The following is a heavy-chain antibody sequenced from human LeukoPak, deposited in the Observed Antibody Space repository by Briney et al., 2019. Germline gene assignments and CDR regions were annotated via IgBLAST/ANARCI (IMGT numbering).Heavy chain of an antibody. V-gene: IGHV3-7*01. D-gene: IGHD3-10*01. CDR3: ARVRGSGSYYSSNYFDY. CDR2: IKQDGSEK. J-gene: IGHJ4*02. Sequence: PGGSLRLSCAASGFTFSSYWMSWVRQAPGKGLEWVANIKQDGSEKYYVDSVKGRFTISRDNAKNSLYLQMNSLRAGDTAVYYCARVRGSGSYYSSNYFDYWGQGTLVTVSS. CDR1: GFTFSSYW.